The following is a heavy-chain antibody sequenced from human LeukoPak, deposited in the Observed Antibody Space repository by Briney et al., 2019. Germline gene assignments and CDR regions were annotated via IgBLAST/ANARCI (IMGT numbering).Heavy chain of an antibody. CDR3: AGPTYDYVWVSFRQFDY. V-gene: IGHV4-59*01. J-gene: IGHJ4*02. CDR1: GGSLSSYY. Sequence: SETLSLTCTVSGGSLSSYYWSWIRQTPGKGLEWIGYIDYTGSTNNNPSLKSRVTMSIDTSKNQFSLKLTSVTAADTAVYYCAGPTYDYVWVSFRQFDYSGQGTLVSVSS. D-gene: IGHD3-16*02. CDR2: IDYTGST.